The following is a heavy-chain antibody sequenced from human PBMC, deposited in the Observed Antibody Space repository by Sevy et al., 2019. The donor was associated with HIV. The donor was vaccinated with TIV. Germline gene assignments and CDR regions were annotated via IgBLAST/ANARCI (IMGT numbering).Heavy chain of an antibody. D-gene: IGHD1-20*01. V-gene: IGHV3-23*01. CDR2: ISGSGGYT. Sequence: GGSLRLSCAASGFTFNVYEMNWVRQAPGKGLEWVSTISGSGGYTYYADSVKGRFTISRDNSKNTVDLQMDSLRAEDTAVYFCTNRGVVIITGFDYWGQGTLVTVSS. CDR1: GFTFNVYE. CDR3: TNRGVVIITGFDY. J-gene: IGHJ4*02.